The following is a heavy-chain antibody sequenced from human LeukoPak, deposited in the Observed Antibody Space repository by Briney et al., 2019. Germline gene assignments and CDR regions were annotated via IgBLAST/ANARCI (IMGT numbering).Heavy chain of an antibody. V-gene: IGHV4-59*02. CDR1: GGSVSSYY. Sequence: PSETLSLTCTVSGGSVSSYYWSWIRQPPGKGLEWIGYIYYSGSTNYNPSLKSRVTISVDTSKNQFSLKLSSVTAADTAVYYCARGHSGYQSYSFDYWGQGTLVTVSS. CDR3: ARGHSGYQSYSFDY. D-gene: IGHD5-12*01. CDR2: IYYSGST. J-gene: IGHJ4*02.